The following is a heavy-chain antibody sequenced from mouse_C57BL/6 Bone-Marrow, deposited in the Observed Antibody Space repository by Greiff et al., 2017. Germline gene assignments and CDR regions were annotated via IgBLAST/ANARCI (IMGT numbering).Heavy chain of an antibody. CDR1: GFTFSDYY. Sequence: EVKLMESGGGLVQPGGSLKLSCAASGFTFSDYYMYWVRQTPEKRLEWVAYISNGGGSNYYPDTVKGRFTISRDNAKNTLYLQMSRLKSEDTAMYYCARQSYYYGAMDYWGQGTSVTVSS. J-gene: IGHJ4*01. D-gene: IGHD1-1*01. CDR2: ISNGGGSN. CDR3: ARQSYYYGAMDY. V-gene: IGHV5-12*01.